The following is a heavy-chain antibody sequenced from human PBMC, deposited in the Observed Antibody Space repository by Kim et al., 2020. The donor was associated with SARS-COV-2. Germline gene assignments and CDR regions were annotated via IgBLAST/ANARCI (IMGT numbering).Heavy chain of an antibody. CDR2: YY. D-gene: IGHD6-13*01. J-gene: IGHJ4*02. CDR3: ARDLSWRIDY. Sequence: YYDYAPSVKSRITINPDTSKSQFSLHLSSVTPEDTAVYYCARDLSWRIDYWGQGTLVTVSS. V-gene: IGHV6-1*01.